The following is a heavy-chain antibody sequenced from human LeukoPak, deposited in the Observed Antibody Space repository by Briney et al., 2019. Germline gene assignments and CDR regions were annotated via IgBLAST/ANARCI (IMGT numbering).Heavy chain of an antibody. CDR1: GYSFTSYW. CDR2: IYPGDSDT. Sequence: PGESLKISCKGSGYSFTSYWIGWVRQMPGKGLEWMGIIYPGDSDTRYSPSLQGQVTISADKSISTAYLQWSSLKASDTAMYYCARQYYDYVWGSYRSDAFDIWGQGTMVTVSS. J-gene: IGHJ3*02. D-gene: IGHD3-16*02. CDR3: ARQYYDYVWGSYRSDAFDI. V-gene: IGHV5-51*01.